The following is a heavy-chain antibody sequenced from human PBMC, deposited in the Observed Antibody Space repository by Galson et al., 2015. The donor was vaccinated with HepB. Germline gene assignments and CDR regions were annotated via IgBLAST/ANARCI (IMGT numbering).Heavy chain of an antibody. V-gene: IGHV1-18*04. CDR1: GYTFTSYG. Sequence: SVKVSCKASGYTFTSYGISWVRQAPGQGLEWMGWISAYNGNTNYAQKLQGRVTMTTDTSTSTAYMELRSLRSDDTAVYYCARTYYYDSSCYYGVFDYWGQATLVTVSS. CDR3: ARTYYYDSSCYYGVFDY. J-gene: IGHJ4*02. CDR2: ISAYNGNT. D-gene: IGHD3-22*01.